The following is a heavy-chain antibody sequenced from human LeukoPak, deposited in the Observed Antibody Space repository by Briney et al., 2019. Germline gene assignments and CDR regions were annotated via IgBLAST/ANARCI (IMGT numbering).Heavy chain of an antibody. V-gene: IGHV4-4*07. D-gene: IGHD3-10*01. CDR1: GGSISSYY. Sequence: PSETLSLTCTVSGGSISSYYWSWIRQPAGKGLEWIGRIYGSGSPNYNPSLKSRLTVSVDRSKNQFSLKLSSVTAADTAVYYCAREEVWFGELQGAFDYWGRGTLVTVSS. CDR2: IYGSGSP. CDR3: AREEVWFGELQGAFDY. J-gene: IGHJ4*02.